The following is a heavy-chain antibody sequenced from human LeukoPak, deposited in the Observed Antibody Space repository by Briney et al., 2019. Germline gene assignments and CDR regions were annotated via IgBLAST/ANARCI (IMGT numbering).Heavy chain of an antibody. CDR2: INRSGGST. V-gene: IGHV3-23*01. CDR1: GFTFSSYA. J-gene: IGHJ4*02. D-gene: IGHD3-3*01. CDR3: AKVPDYDFWSGYHFDY. Sequence: GGSLRLSCAASGFTFSSYAMSWVRQAPGKGLEWVSAINRSGGSTYYAASVKGRFTISRDNSKNTLYLQMNSLRAEDTAVYYCAKVPDYDFWSGYHFDYWGQGTLVTVSS.